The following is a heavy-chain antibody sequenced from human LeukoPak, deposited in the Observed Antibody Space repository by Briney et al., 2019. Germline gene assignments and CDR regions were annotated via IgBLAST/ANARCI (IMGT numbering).Heavy chain of an antibody. CDR1: GFTFSSYW. J-gene: IGHJ4*02. CDR2: IKSDGSST. V-gene: IGHV3-74*01. Sequence: GGSLRLSCAASGFTFSSYWMHWVRQAPGKGLVWVSHIKSDGSSTSYADSVKGRFTISRDNAKNSLYLQMNSLRAEDTAVYYCARGDSYGLYFDYWGQGTLVTVSS. D-gene: IGHD5-18*01. CDR3: ARGDSYGLYFDY.